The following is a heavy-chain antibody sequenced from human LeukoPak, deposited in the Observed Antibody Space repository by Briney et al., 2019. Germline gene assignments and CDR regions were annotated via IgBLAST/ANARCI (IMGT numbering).Heavy chain of an antibody. CDR3: ARGTGSYYSLGY. CDR1: GFTFSSYW. V-gene: IGHV3-74*01. CDR2: INSDGSST. Sequence: GGSLRLSCAPSGFTFSSYWMHWVREAPGEGVVWVSRINSDGSSTSYADSVKGRFTISRDNAKNTLYLQMDSLRAEDTAMYYCARGTGSYYSLGYWGQGTLVTVSS. J-gene: IGHJ4*02. D-gene: IGHD1-26*01.